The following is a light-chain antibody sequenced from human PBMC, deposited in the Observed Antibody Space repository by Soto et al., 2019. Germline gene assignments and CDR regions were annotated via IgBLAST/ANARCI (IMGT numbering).Light chain of an antibody. CDR1: QSVSSN. Sequence: IVLTQSPGTLSLSPGERATLSCRASQSVSSNLAWYQQKPGQAPRLLIYDASNRATGIPVRFSGAGSGTEFTLTISSLQSEDFGVYFCQQYDQWWTFGQGTEVDIK. V-gene: IGKV3D-15*01. CDR3: QQYDQWWT. CDR2: DAS. J-gene: IGKJ1*01.